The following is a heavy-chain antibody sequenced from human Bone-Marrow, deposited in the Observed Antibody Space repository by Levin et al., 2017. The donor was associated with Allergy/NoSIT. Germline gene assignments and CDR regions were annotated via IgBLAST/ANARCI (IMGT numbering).Heavy chain of an antibody. V-gene: IGHV3-30*18. Sequence: PGGSLRLSCAASGFAFTSFGMHWVRQAPGKGLEWVAFISYDGNDAYYADSVKGRFTISRDNSKRTLDLQMNTLRVDDTAVYYCAKPRVYSYGSTSYLYGMDVWGQGTSVTVSS. CDR2: ISYDGNDA. J-gene: IGHJ6*02. CDR1: GFAFTSFG. CDR3: AKPRVYSYGSTSYLYGMDV. D-gene: IGHD5-18*01.